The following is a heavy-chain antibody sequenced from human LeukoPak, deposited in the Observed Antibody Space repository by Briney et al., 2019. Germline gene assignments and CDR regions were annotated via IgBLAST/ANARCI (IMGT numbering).Heavy chain of an antibody. D-gene: IGHD6-19*01. Sequence: GGSLRLSCAASGFTFSIYAMSWVRQAPGKGLEWVSSISGTSGNTYYADSVKGRFAISRDNSKDTLYLQMNSLRAEDTAVYYCAKVKVAGGDYWGQGTLVTVSS. CDR1: GFTFSIYA. CDR3: AKVKVAGGDY. CDR2: ISGTSGNT. V-gene: IGHV3-23*01. J-gene: IGHJ4*02.